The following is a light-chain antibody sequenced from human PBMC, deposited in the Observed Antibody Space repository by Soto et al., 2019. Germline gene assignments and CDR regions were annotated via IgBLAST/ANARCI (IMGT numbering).Light chain of an antibody. CDR1: SSDVGGFDY. J-gene: IGLJ2*01. Sequence: QSVLTQPASVSGSPGQSITISCTGTSSDVGGFDYVSWYQQHPGKAPKLMIYDVTDRPSGVSDRFSGSKSGNTASLTISGLQTEAEADYYCSSFTSRTTLLFGGGTKLTVL. V-gene: IGLV2-14*03. CDR3: SSFTSRTTLL. CDR2: DVT.